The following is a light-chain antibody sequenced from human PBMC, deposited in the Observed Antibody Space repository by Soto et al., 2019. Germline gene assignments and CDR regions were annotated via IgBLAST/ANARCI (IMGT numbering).Light chain of an antibody. CDR1: QGVSRD. CDR2: DAS. V-gene: IGKV1-13*02. J-gene: IGKJ5*01. Sequence: AVQLTQSPSSLSASVGDRVTITCRASQGVSRDLAWYQQKPGQPPKLLIYDASNLESGVPSSFSGSGSGTDFTLTITSLQPEDFATYYCQQFNSYPISFGKGTRLEIK. CDR3: QQFNSYPIS.